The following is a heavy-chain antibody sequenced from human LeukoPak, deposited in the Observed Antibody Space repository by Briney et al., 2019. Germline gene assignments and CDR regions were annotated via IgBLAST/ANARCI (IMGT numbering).Heavy chain of an antibody. D-gene: IGHD2-15*01. V-gene: IGHV4-59*01. CDR1: GDSIRTYY. J-gene: IGHJ4*02. CDR2: IYYNCST. Sequence: SETLSLTCTVSGDSIRTYYWSWIRQPPGEGLEWIGSIYYNCSTNYNPSLKGRVTISLGTSKNQFSLKVSSVTAADTAVYYCARALTPGYCSGGACSYFDYWGQGTLVTVSS. CDR3: ARALTPGYCSGGACSYFDY.